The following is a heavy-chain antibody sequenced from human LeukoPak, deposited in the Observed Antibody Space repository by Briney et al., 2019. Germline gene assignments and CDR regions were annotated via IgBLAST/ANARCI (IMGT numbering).Heavy chain of an antibody. J-gene: IGHJ5*02. Sequence: SETLSLTCAVSGYPISSGYYWGWIRQPPGKGLEWIGSIYHSGSTYYNPSLKSRVTISVDTSKNQFSLKLSSVTAADTAVYYCARHLYDILTGYYPWWFDPWGQGTLVTVSS. V-gene: IGHV4-38-2*01. D-gene: IGHD3-9*01. CDR3: ARHLYDILTGYYPWWFDP. CDR2: IYHSGST. CDR1: GYPISSGYY.